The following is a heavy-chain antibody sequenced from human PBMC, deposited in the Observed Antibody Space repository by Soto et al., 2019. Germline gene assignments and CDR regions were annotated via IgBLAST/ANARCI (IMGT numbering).Heavy chain of an antibody. CDR2: IWYDGSNK. J-gene: IGHJ4*02. Sequence: GGSLRLSCAASGFTFSSYGMHWVRQAPGKGLEWVAVIWYDGSNKYYADSVKGRFTISRDNSKNTLFLQMNSLRAEDTAVYYCARDSLPVSGSSSFDYWGQGTLVTVSS. CDR1: GFTFSSYG. V-gene: IGHV3-33*01. D-gene: IGHD6-6*01. CDR3: ARDSLPVSGSSSFDY.